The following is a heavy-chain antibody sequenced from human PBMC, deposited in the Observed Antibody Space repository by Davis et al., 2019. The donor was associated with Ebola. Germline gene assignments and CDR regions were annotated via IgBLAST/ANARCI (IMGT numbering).Heavy chain of an antibody. J-gene: IGHJ4*02. CDR3: ARDGPFLAAAALIARFDY. CDR1: GYTFTNYD. Sequence: ASVKVSCKASGYTFTNYDINWVRQASGQGLEWMGWISGYNGKTNYAQKFQDRVTMTTDTSTSTVYMELRSLRSDDTAVFYCARDGPFLAAAALIARFDYWGQGTPVTVSS. CDR2: ISGYNGKT. V-gene: IGHV1-18*01. D-gene: IGHD3-3*02.